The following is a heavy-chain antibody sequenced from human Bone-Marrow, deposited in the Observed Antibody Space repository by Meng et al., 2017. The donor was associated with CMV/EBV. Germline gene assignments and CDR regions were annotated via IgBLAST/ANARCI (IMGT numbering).Heavy chain of an antibody. CDR1: GGTFSSYA. CDR2: IIPIFGTA. Sequence: SVKVSCKASGGTFSSYAISWVRQAPGQGLEWMGGIIPIFGTANYAQKFQGRVTITTDESTSTAYMELSSLRSEDTAVYYCARLELRFLERAVHGTTSYYYYGMDVWSQGTTVTVSS. CDR3: ARLELRFLERAVHGTTSYYYYGMDV. V-gene: IGHV1-69*05. D-gene: IGHD3-3*01. J-gene: IGHJ6*02.